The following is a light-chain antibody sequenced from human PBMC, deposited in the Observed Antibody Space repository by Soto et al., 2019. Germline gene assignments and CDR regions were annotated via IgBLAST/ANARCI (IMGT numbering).Light chain of an antibody. CDR1: RSDVGAYNY. CDR2: DVG. V-gene: IGLV2-14*01. Sequence: QSALTQPASVSGSPGHSITISCTGTRSDVGAYNYVSWYQQHPGKAPKLIIYDVGDRPSGVSNRFSGSKSGNTASLTISGLQAEDEADYYCSSYTSSSTRVFGTGTKVTVL. CDR3: SSYTSSSTRV. J-gene: IGLJ1*01.